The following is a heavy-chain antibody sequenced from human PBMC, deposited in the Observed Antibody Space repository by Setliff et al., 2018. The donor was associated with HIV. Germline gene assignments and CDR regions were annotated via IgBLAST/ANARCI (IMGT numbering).Heavy chain of an antibody. D-gene: IGHD1-26*01. CDR1: GGSIRSGDYY. CDR2: IYYSGST. V-gene: IGHV4-30-4*08. CDR3: AREWREPRDAFDI. Sequence: PSETLSLTCTVSGGSIRSGDYYWSWIRQPPGKGLEWIGYIYYSGSTYYNPSLKSRVTISVDTSKNQFSLKLSSVTAADTAVYYCAREWREPRDAFDIWGQGTMVTVSS. J-gene: IGHJ3*02.